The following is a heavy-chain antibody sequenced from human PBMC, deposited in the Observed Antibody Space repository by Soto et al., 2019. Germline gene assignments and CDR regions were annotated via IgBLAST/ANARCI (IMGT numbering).Heavy chain of an antibody. CDR2: IYHSGST. J-gene: IGHJ6*02. Sequence: QVRLQESGPGLVKPSGTLSLTCAVSGGSISSSNWWSWVRQPPGKGLEWIGEIYHSGSTNYNPSLKRRVTISVYKPKNQFSLKLSSVTAADTAVYYCARVSGSYYYGMDVWGQGTTVTVSS. V-gene: IGHV4-4*02. D-gene: IGHD1-26*01. CDR1: GGSISSSNW. CDR3: ARVSGSYYYGMDV.